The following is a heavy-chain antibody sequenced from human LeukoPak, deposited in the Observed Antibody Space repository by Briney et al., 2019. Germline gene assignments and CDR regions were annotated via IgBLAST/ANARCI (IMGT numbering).Heavy chain of an antibody. CDR3: ASQRYYDSSGYSPGYFDY. D-gene: IGHD3-22*01. J-gene: IGHJ4*02. CDR1: GGSISSYY. Sequence: SETLSLTCAVSGGSISSYYWSWIRLPPGKGLEWIGYIYYSGSTNYNPSLKSRVTISVDTSKNQFSLKLSSVTAADTAVYYCASQRYYDSSGYSPGYFDYWGQGTLVTVSS. V-gene: IGHV4-59*08. CDR2: IYYSGST.